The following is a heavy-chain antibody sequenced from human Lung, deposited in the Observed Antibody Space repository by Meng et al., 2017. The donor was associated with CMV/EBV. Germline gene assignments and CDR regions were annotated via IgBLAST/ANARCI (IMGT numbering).Heavy chain of an antibody. D-gene: IGHD2-2*02. CDR3: ARDCATTSCYNPINTYYYFYGLDF. Sequence: SCAVSGFTFSDYYMAWIRQAPGKGLEWVSYISGSGTTTYYADSVQGRFTISRDSAKNSLYLEMNSLRAEDTAVYYCARDCATTSCYNPINTYYYFYGLDFXGQGXTVTVSS. CDR1: GFTFSDYY. V-gene: IGHV3-11*01. J-gene: IGHJ6*02. CDR2: ISGSGTTT.